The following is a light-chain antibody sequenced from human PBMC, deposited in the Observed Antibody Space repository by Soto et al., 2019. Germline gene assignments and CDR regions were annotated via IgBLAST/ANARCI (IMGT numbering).Light chain of an antibody. CDR3: QQNTNWPIT. CDR1: QSVSGN. CDR2: DAS. J-gene: IGKJ5*01. Sequence: EIVMTQSPPTLSVSAGSRPTLCCRASQSVSGNLAWYQQKPGQAPRLLIYDASTRETGIPARFRGRAYGPEVNLPVSSLQSEDFALYFCQQNTNWPITFGQGTRLEI. V-gene: IGKV3-15*01.